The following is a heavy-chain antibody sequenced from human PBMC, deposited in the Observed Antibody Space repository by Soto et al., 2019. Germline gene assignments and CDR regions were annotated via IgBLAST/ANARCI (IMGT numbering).Heavy chain of an antibody. CDR2: IIPILGIA. D-gene: IGHD7-27*01. V-gene: IGHV1-69*02. CDR3: ARGEGITGETDY. CDR1: GGTFSSYT. J-gene: IGHJ4*02. Sequence: QVQLVQSGAEVKKPGSSVKVSCKASGGTFSSYTISWVRQAPGQGLEWMGRIIPILGIANYAQKFQGRVTITADKSTSTAYMELSSLRSEDTAVYYCARGEGITGETDYWGQGTLVTVSS.